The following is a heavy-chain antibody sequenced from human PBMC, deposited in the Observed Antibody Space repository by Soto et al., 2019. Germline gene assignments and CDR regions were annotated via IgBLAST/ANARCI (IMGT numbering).Heavy chain of an antibody. CDR2: IFWNGDK. CDR3: AFRQYLVPTGCDSDF. Sequence: QITLKECGPTLVKPTQTLTLTCTLSGFSFSTSAMAVGWIRQPPGKAPECLALIFWNGDKRYSPSLKTRLTPTKDTAKNPVFLTMSSMAPVDSGTYYCAFRQYLVPTGCDSDFWGRGTEVTVSS. D-gene: IGHD3-9*01. V-gene: IGHV2-5*04. J-gene: IGHJ3*01. CDR1: GFSFSTSAMA.